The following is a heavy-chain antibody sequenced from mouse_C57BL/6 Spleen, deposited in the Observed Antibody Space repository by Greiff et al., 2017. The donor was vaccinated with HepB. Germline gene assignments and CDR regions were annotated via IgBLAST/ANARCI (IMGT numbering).Heavy chain of an antibody. CDR1: GFSFTSYG. Sequence: VQLVESGPGLVQPSQSLSITCTVSGFSFTSYGVHWVRQSPGKGLEWLGVIWSGGSTDYNAAFISRLSISKDNSKSQVFFKMNSLQADDTAIYYCATYDYDGRVFDYWGQGTTLTVSS. CDR3: ATYDYDGRVFDY. J-gene: IGHJ2*01. V-gene: IGHV2-2*01. D-gene: IGHD2-4*01. CDR2: IWSGGST.